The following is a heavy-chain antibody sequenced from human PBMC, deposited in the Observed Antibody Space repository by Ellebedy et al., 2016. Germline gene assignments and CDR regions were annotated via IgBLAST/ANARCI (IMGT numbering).Heavy chain of an antibody. CDR3: AREGISGIWVRAFDI. D-gene: IGHD2-15*01. CDR2: IKQDGSEK. J-gene: IGHJ3*02. Sequence: GGSLRLSCAASGFTFSSYWMSWVRQAPGKGLEWVANIKQDGSEKYYVDSVKGRFTISRDNAKNSLYLQMNSLRAEDTALYYCAREGISGIWVRAFDIWGQGTMVTVSS. CDR1: GFTFSSYW. V-gene: IGHV3-7*03.